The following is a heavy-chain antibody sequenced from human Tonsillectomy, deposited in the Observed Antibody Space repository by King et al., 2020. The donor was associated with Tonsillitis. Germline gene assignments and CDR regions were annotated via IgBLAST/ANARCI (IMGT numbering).Heavy chain of an antibody. V-gene: IGHV3-33*01. D-gene: IGHD2-15*01. Sequence: QVQLVESGGGVVQPGRSLRLSCAASGFIFSNYGMHWVRQAPGKGLEGVATVWSDGYSKYYADSVKGRFTVSRDNLKNSLYLQMNSLRAEDTALYYCASGHGSVGGGYCDYWGHGTLVTVSS. CDR3: ASGHGSVGGGYCDY. J-gene: IGHJ4*01. CDR1: GFIFSNYG. CDR2: VWSDGYSK.